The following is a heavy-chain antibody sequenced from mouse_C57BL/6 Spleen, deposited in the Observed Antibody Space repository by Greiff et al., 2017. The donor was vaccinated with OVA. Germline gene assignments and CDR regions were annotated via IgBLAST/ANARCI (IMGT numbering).Heavy chain of an antibody. J-gene: IGHJ4*01. Sequence: EVKLMESGGGLVKPGGSLKLSCAASGFTFSDYGMHWVRQAPEQGLEWVAYISSGSSTIYYADTVKGRFTISRDTAKHTLFLQMTILRSEDTAMYYCARRRITTVEDAMDYWGQGTSVTVSS. D-gene: IGHD1-1*01. V-gene: IGHV5-17*01. CDR3: ARRRITTVEDAMDY. CDR1: GFTFSDYG. CDR2: ISSGSSTI.